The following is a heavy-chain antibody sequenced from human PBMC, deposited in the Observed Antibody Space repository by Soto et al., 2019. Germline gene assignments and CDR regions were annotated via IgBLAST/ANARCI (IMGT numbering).Heavy chain of an antibody. CDR3: ARPLVTYYYDSSDLGAFDI. V-gene: IGHV1-69*13. CDR2: IIPIFGTA. Sequence: SVKVSCKASGGTFSSYAISWVRQAPGQGLEWMGGIIPIFGTANYAQKFQGRVTITADESTSTAYMELSSLRSEDTAVYYCARPLVTYYYDSSDLGAFDIWGQGTMVT. CDR1: GGTFSSYA. J-gene: IGHJ3*02. D-gene: IGHD3-22*01.